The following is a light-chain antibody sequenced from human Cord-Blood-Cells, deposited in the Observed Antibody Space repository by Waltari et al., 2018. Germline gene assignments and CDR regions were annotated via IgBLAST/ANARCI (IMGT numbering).Light chain of an antibody. Sequence: SALTQPASVSGAPGETITITGTGTSSDVGGYNYVSWYQQHPGKAPRLMIYDVSNRPSGVSNRFSGSRSGNTASLTISGLQAEDAADYSCSSYTSSSTWVFGGGTKLTVL. CDR1: SSDVGGYNY. CDR2: DVS. CDR3: SSYTSSSTWV. J-gene: IGLJ3*02. V-gene: IGLV2-14*03.